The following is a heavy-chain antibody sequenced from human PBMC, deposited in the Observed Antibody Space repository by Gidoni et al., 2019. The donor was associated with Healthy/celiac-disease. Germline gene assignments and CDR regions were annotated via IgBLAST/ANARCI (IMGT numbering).Heavy chain of an antibody. Sequence: QVQLVESGGGVVQPGRSLRLSCADSGFTFSSYAMHWVRQAPGKGLEWVAVISYDGSNKYYADSVKGRFTISRDNSKNTLYLQMNSLRAEDTAVYYCARDGGDDFWSGYLFDYWGQGTLVTVSS. D-gene: IGHD3-3*01. V-gene: IGHV3-30-3*01. CDR1: GFTFSSYA. CDR2: ISYDGSNK. CDR3: ARDGGDDFWSGYLFDY. J-gene: IGHJ4*02.